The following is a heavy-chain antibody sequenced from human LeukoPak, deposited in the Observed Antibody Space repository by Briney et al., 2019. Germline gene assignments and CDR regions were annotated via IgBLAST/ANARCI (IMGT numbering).Heavy chain of an antibody. J-gene: IGHJ6*03. V-gene: IGHV4-4*07. CDR1: GGSISSYY. Sequence: SETLSLTCTVSGGSISSYYWSWIRQPAGKGLEWIGRIYTSGSTNYNPSLKSRVTMSVDTSKNQFSLKLSSVTAADTAVYYCARDSVPEGPGGYYYYYMDVWGKGTTVTVSS. CDR2: IYTSGST. CDR3: ARDSVPEGPGGYYYYYMDV. D-gene: IGHD1-14*01.